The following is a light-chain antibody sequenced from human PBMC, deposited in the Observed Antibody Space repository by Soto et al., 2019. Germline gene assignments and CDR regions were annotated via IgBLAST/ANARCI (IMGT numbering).Light chain of an antibody. V-gene: IGLV1-44*01. Sequence: QSVLTQPPSASGTPGLRVTISCSGSSSNIGSNTVNWYQQLPGTAPKLLIYNNNQRPSGVPDRFSGSKSGTSASLAISGLQSEDEADYYCAAWDDSLNGKVFGGGTKVTVL. CDR1: SSNIGSNT. J-gene: IGLJ2*01. CDR3: AAWDDSLNGKV. CDR2: NNN.